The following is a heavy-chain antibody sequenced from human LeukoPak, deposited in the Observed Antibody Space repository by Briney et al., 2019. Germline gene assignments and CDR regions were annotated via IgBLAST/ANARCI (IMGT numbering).Heavy chain of an antibody. V-gene: IGHV4-39*02. CDR3: ARETSGTSKVDS. J-gene: IGHJ4*02. CDR2: VSDSGST. CDR1: GGSIITRSYF. D-gene: IGHD3-10*01. Sequence: PSETLSLTCTVDGGSIITRSYFWAWLRQPAGKGLEWIGSVSDSGSTTYNPSPSLKSRVTISVDTSKNQFSLKLSSVTAADTAVYHCARETSGTSKVDSWGQGTLVTVSS.